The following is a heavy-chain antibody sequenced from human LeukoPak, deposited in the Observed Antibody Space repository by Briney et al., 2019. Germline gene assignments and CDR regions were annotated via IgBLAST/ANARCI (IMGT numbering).Heavy chain of an antibody. J-gene: IGHJ4*02. V-gene: IGHV1-69*08. Sequence: SVKVSCKASGGTFSSYTISWVRQAPGQGLEWMGRIIPILDTAKYAQKFQGRVTITADKSTSTAYMELSSLRSEDTAMYYCARDREKTYYYDSSAYSFDYWGQGTLVTVSS. D-gene: IGHD3-22*01. CDR2: IIPILDTA. CDR1: GGTFSSYT. CDR3: ARDREKTYYYDSSAYSFDY.